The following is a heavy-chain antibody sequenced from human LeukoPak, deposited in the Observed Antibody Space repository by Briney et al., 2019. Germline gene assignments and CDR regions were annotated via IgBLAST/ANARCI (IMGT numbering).Heavy chain of an antibody. D-gene: IGHD4/OR15-4a*01. J-gene: IGHJ4*02. CDR1: GGSISSGGYY. CDR3: AKDVTLTDAPRYFDY. Sequence: PSQTLSLTCTVSGGSISSGGYYWSWIRQHPGKGLEWIGYIYYSGSTYYNPSLKSRVTISVDTSKNQFSLKLSSVTAADTAVYYCAKDVTLTDAPRYFDYWGQGTLVTVSS. CDR2: IYYSGST. V-gene: IGHV4-31*03.